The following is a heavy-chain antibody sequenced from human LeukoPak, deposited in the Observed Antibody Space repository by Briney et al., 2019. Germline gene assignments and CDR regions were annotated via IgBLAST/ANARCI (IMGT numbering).Heavy chain of an antibody. V-gene: IGHV3-23*01. Sequence: GGSLRLSCAASGFTFSSYAMSWVRQAPVKGLEWVSGISGSGGSTYYADSVKGRFTISRDNSKNTLYLQMNSLRAEDTAVYYCARDIRGYFDYWGQGTLVTVSS. CDR2: ISGSGGST. D-gene: IGHD3-3*02. J-gene: IGHJ4*02. CDR3: ARDIRGYFDY. CDR1: GFTFSSYA.